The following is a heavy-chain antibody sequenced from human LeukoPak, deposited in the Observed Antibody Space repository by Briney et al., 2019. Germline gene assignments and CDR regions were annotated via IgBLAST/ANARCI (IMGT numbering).Heavy chain of an antibody. D-gene: IGHD2-2*01. V-gene: IGHV4-59*01. CDR3: ARGMFVVVPAAMDYYYYYMDV. CDR2: IYYSGST. CDR1: DGSISSYY. Sequence: SETLSLTFTVLDGSISSYYWSWIRQPPGKGLEWIGYIYYSGSTNYNPSLRSRVTISVDTTKNQFSLQLRSVTAADTAVYYCARGMFVVVPAAMDYYYYYMDVWGKGTTVTVSS. J-gene: IGHJ6*03.